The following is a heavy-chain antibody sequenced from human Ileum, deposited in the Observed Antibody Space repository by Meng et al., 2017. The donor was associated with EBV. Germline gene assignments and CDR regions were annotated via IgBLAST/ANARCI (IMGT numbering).Heavy chain of an antibody. D-gene: IGHD1-26*01. CDR2: ISAYNGNT. CDR3: ARVEVGITSGDY. CDR1: AYTFTNYG. Sequence: QAPLVQSGGEGKKPGASGKVSCKASAYTFTNYGITWVRQAPGQGLEWMGWISAYNGNTNYAQTLQGRVTMTTDTSTSTAYMELGSLRSDDTAVYYCARVEVGITSGDYWGQGTLVTVSS. V-gene: IGHV1-18*01. J-gene: IGHJ4*02.